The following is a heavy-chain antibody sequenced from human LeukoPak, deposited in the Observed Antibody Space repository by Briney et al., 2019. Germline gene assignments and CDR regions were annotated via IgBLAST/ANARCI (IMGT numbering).Heavy chain of an antibody. D-gene: IGHD5-24*01. V-gene: IGHV4-34*01. Sequence: SETLSLTCAVYGGSFSGYYWSWIRQPPGKGLEWIGEINHSGSTNYNPSLKSRVTISVDTSKNQFSLKLSSMTAADTAVYYCTGSKMSTFYFDFWGQGILVTVSS. CDR2: INHSGST. CDR1: GGSFSGYY. J-gene: IGHJ4*02. CDR3: TGSKMSTFYFDF.